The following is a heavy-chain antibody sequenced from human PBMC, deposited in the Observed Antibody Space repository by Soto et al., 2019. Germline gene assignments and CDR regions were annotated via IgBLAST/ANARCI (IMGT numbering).Heavy chain of an antibody. CDR3: AKEQAHNSADTSSIFDY. J-gene: IGHJ4*02. Sequence: GGSLRLSCAASRFTFSFYPMSWVRQAPGKGLEWVSSISGSGGSTYYADSVKGRFTISRDNSKNTLYLQMNSLRAEDTAVYYCAKEQAHNSADTSSIFDYWGQGTLVTVSS. CDR1: RFTFSFYP. D-gene: IGHD6-6*01. V-gene: IGHV3-23*01. CDR2: ISGSGGST.